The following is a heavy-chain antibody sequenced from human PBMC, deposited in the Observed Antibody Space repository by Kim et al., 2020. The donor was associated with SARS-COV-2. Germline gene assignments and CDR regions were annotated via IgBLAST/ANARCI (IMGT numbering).Heavy chain of an antibody. CDR3: ARHNHYYDSVRYFDL. J-gene: IGHJ2*01. V-gene: IGHV4-59*08. CDR2: IYESGST. CDR1: GVSISSFY. Sequence: SETLSLTCTVSGVSISSFYWSWIRQSPGKGLEWIGYIYESGSTSYNPSLKTRVTISGDTSKNQFSLNLRSVTAADTAVYYCARHNHYYDSVRYFDLGGRG. D-gene: IGHD3-22*01.